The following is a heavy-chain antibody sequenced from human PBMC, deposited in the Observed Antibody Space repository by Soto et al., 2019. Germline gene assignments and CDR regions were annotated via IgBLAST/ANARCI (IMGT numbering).Heavy chain of an antibody. V-gene: IGHV4-31*03. D-gene: IGHD5-12*01. Sequence: SETLSLTCTVSGGSISSGGYYWSWIRQHPGKGLEWIGYIYYSGSTYYNPSLKSRVTISVDTSKNQFSLKLSSVTAADTAVYYCARVLNFPSERGYSGYDYYHYYRLAVWGQGTTVTVSS. CDR3: ARVLNFPSERGYSGYDYYHYYRLAV. CDR1: GGSISSGGYY. CDR2: IYYSGST. J-gene: IGHJ6*02.